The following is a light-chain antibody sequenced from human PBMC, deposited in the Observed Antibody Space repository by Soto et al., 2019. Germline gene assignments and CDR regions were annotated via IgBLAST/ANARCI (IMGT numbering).Light chain of an antibody. CDR1: QSVSTY. CDR3: QQRSNWPLT. Sequence: EIVLTQSPATLSLSPGEKGTLSCRASQSVSTYLAWYQQKPGQARRLLIYDASNRAAGIPARFSGSGSGTDFPLTISSLAPEDFAVYYCQQRSNWPLTFGGGTKVEIK. V-gene: IGKV3-11*01. CDR2: DAS. J-gene: IGKJ4*01.